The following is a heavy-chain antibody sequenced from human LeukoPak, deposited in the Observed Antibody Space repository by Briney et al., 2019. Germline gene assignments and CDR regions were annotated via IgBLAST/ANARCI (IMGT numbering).Heavy chain of an antibody. D-gene: IGHD1-1*01. Sequence: GRSLRLSCAASGFTFSSYAMSWVRQAPGKGLEWVSSFGGNGGNTYYADSVRGRFTISRDNSKNTLYLQMNSLRAEDTAIYFCAKSLNWNFESRGRGTLVTVSS. CDR3: AKSLNWNFES. CDR1: GFTFSSYA. CDR2: FGGNGGNT. J-gene: IGHJ4*02. V-gene: IGHV3-23*01.